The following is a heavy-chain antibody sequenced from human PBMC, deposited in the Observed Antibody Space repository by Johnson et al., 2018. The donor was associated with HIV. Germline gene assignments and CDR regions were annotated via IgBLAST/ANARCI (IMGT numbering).Heavy chain of an antibody. D-gene: IGHD5-18*01. CDR1: GFRFDDYG. J-gene: IGHJ3*02. CDR3: ARVKGYGIPNAFDI. V-gene: IGHV3-20*04. CDR2: INWTGGST. Sequence: VLLVESGGGVVRPGGSLRLSCAASGFRFDDYGMSWVRQAPGKGLEWVSGINWTGGSTGYADSVKGRFTISRDNAKNSLYLQMNSLRADDTALYYCARVKGYGIPNAFDIWGQGTMVTVSS.